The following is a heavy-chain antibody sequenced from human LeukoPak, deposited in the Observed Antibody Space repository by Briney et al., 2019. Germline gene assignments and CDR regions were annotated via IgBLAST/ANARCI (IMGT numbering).Heavy chain of an antibody. CDR2: IYHSGRT. J-gene: IGHJ6*03. V-gene: IGHV4-38-2*02. Sequence: KPSETLSLTCTVSGFSISSGYYWGWIRQPPGKGLEWIGSIYHSGRTYHNPSLKSRVTMSVDTSKNQFSLRLSSVTAADTAVYYCARHQEAMARGVLYYMDVWGKGTTVTISS. CDR1: GFSISSGYY. D-gene: IGHD3-10*01. CDR3: ARHQEAMARGVLYYMDV.